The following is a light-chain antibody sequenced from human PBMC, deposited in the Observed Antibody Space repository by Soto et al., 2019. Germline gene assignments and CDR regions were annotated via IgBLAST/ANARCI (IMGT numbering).Light chain of an antibody. CDR2: DVS. CDR3: CSYAGSYTFV. J-gene: IGLJ1*01. Sequence: QSALTQPRSVSGSPGQSVTISCTGTSSDVGGYNYVSWYQQHPGKAPKLMIYDVSERPSGVPDRFSGSKSGNTASLTISGLQAEDEADYYCCSYAGSYTFVFAPGTKV. V-gene: IGLV2-11*01. CDR1: SSDVGGYNY.